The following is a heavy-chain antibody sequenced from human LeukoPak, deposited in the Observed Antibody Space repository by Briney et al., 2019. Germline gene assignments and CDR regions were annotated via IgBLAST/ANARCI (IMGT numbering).Heavy chain of an antibody. D-gene: IGHD5-24*01. CDR3: AKDGMATISYYFDY. Sequence: GGSLRLSSAASGVTFRSYAMSSVRQAPGKGREWVSAISGSGGSTYYADSVKGRFTISRDNSKNTRYLQMNSMRAEDTAVYYCAKDGMATISYYFDYWGQGTLVTVSS. J-gene: IGHJ4*02. CDR1: GVTFRSYA. V-gene: IGHV3-23*01. CDR2: ISGSGGST.